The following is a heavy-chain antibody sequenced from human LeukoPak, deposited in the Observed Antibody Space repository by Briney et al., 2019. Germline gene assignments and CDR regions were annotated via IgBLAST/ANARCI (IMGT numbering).Heavy chain of an antibody. J-gene: IGHJ1*01. CDR3: AKRVVVGATSPYSDFQD. V-gene: IGHV3-23*01. D-gene: IGHD1-26*01. CDR1: GFTFSSYA. Sequence: GGSLRLSCVASGFTFSSYAMGWVRQAPGKGLEWVSAIGGSGVTTHYAGSVKGRFSISRDNSKNTLYLQMDSLRAEDTALSYCAKRVVVGATSPYSDFQDWGQGTLVTVSS. CDR2: IGGSGVTT.